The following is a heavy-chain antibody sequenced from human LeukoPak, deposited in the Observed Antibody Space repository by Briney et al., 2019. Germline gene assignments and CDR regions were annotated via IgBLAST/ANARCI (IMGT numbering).Heavy chain of an antibody. J-gene: IGHJ6*02. CDR2: IYSGGST. Sequence: GGSLRLSCAASGFTVSSNYMSWVRQAPGKGLEWVSVIYSGGSTYYADSVKGRFTISRDNSKNTLYLQMNSLRAEDTAVYYCARDPRGIAAAGGYYYYGMDVWGQGTTVTVSS. D-gene: IGHD6-13*01. V-gene: IGHV3-66*01. CDR1: GFTVSSNY. CDR3: ARDPRGIAAAGGYYYYGMDV.